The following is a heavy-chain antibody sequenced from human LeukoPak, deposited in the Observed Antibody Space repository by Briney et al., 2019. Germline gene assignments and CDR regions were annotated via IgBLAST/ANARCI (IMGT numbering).Heavy chain of an antibody. CDR2: ISTYDGNT. J-gene: IGHJ4*02. Sequence: ASVKVSCKPSGYTFIPYGITWVRQAPGQGLEWMGGISTYDGNTNYAQKFQGRVTMTTDTSTSTAYMELRSLRSDDTAVYYCARALYSNYVRALYYFDFWGQGMLVTVSS. CDR3: ARALYSNYVRALYYFDF. V-gene: IGHV1-18*01. D-gene: IGHD4-11*01. CDR1: GYTFIPYG.